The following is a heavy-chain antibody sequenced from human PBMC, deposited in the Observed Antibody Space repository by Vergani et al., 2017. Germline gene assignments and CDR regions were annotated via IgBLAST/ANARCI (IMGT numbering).Heavy chain of an antibody. CDR3: ARDFEYSSSFHTFDI. CDR1: GGSISSGGYY. J-gene: IGHJ3*02. V-gene: IGHV4-31*03. CDR2: IYYSGST. D-gene: IGHD6-6*01. Sequence: QVQLQESGPGLVKPSQTLSLTCTVSGGSISSGGYYWSWIRPHPGEGLEWIGYIYYSGSTYYNPSLKSRVTISVDTSENQFSLKLSSVTAADTAVYYCARDFEYSSSFHTFDIWGQGTMVTVSS.